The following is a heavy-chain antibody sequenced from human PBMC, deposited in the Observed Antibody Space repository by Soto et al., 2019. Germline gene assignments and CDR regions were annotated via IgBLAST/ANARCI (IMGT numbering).Heavy chain of an antibody. J-gene: IGHJ4*02. CDR1: GFSFSDCG. V-gene: IGHV3-30*18. D-gene: IGHD2-15*01. Sequence: QVQLVESGGGVVQPGRSLRLSCAASGFSFSDCGMHWVRQAPGKGLERVAAISSDGSDKYYSETVKGRFTISRDNSRNTLFLQMNSLRVGDTAVYYCVKGSEVARQELDYWGQGTLVTVSS. CDR3: VKGSEVARQELDY. CDR2: ISSDGSDK.